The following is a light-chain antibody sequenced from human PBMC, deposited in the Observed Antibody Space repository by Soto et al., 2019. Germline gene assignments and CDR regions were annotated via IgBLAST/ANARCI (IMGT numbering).Light chain of an antibody. CDR1: SSNIGARYD. J-gene: IGLJ1*01. CDR2: GDN. CDR3: QSYDSSLNRV. V-gene: IGLV1-40*01. Sequence: SVLTQPPSVSGAPGQRITISCTGSSSNIGARYDVHWYRQLPGTAPKLLLYGDNNRPSGVPDRFSGSRSGASASLAITGLQADDEADYFCQSYDSSLNRVFGTGTKLTVL.